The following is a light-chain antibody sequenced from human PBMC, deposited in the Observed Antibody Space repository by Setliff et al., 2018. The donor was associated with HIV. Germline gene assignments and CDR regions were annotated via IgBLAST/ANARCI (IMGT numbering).Light chain of an antibody. V-gene: IGLV2-11*01. Sequence: QSVLTQPRSVSGSRGQSVTFSCTGASSDVGGYDYVSWYQQHPGKAPKLIIFDVSRRPSGVPDRFSGSKSQNTASLTISGLQPEDEADYYCCSYVGSYSYIFGTGTKVTVL. CDR1: SSDVGGYDY. CDR2: DVS. CDR3: CSYVGSYSYI. J-gene: IGLJ1*01.